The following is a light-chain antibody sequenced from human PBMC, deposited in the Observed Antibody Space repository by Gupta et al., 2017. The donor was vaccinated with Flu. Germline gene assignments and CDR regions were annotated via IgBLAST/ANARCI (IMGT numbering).Light chain of an antibody. CDR3: QKYYTTPPWT. CDR2: WAS. V-gene: IGKV4-1*01. Sequence: DIVMTQSPDSLAVSLGERATINCKSSQSVLYSPNNKNYLAWYQQKPGQPPKLLIYWASTRESGVPDRFSGSGSGTDCTLAINSLQAEDVAVYYCQKYYTTPPWTFGQGTKVEIK. CDR1: QSVLYSPNNKNY. J-gene: IGKJ1*01.